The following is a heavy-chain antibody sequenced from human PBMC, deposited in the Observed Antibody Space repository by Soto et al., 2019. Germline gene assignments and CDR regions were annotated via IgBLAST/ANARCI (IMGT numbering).Heavy chain of an antibody. J-gene: IGHJ4*02. CDR3: AHRVLRTVFGLVTTTAIYFDF. CDR1: GFSLTTSGVG. Sequence: QITLNESGPTQVKPRQTLTLTCTFSGFSLTTSGVGLGWICQSPGKAPEWLALIYWDDDKRYTPSLKSRLTITKDTSKNQVVLTMADLDPAHTATYYCAHRVLRTVFGLVTTTAIYFDFWGQGTPVAVSS. CDR2: IYWDDDK. V-gene: IGHV2-5*02. D-gene: IGHD3-3*01.